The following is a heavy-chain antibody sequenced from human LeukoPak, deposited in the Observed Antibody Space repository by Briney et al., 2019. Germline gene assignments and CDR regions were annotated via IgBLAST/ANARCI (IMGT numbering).Heavy chain of an antibody. J-gene: IGHJ6*03. D-gene: IGHD6-13*01. CDR3: ARDLVRAAAGSYYMDV. CDR2: IYTSGST. CDR1: GGSISSGSYY. V-gene: IGHV4-61*02. Sequence: PSQTLSLTCTVSGGSISSGSYYWSWIRQPAGKGLEWIGRIYTSGSTNYNPSLKSRVTMSVDTSKNQFSLKLSSVTAADTAVYYCARDLVRAAAGSYYMDVWGKGTTVTVSS.